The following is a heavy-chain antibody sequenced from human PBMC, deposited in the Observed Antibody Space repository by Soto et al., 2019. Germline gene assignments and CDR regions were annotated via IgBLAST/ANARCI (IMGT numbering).Heavy chain of an antibody. Sequence: SETLSLTCTVSGGSISSYYWSWIRQPPGKGLEWIGYIYYSGSTNYNPSLKSRVTISVDTSKNQFSLKLSSVTAADTAVYYCASDLLGHYDFWSGTSDAFVIWGQGTMVTVS. D-gene: IGHD3-3*01. J-gene: IGHJ3*02. V-gene: IGHV4-59*01. CDR1: GGSISSYY. CDR2: IYYSGST. CDR3: ASDLLGHYDFWSGTSDAFVI.